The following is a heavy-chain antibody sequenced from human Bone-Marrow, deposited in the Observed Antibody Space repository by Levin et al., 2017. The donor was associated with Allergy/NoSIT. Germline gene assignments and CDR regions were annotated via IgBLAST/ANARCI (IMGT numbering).Heavy chain of an antibody. CDR1: GFSFSNYG. Sequence: PGGSLRLSCAAAGFSFSNYGMHWVRQAPGKGLERVAVISYDGNYKYYGDSIEGRFTISRDNFKNTLYLQMNSLRPEDTAVYYCVKDTGNYYDTTGHLHYWGQGTLVTVSS. D-gene: IGHD3-22*01. CDR2: ISYDGNYK. CDR3: VKDTGNYYDTTGHLHY. J-gene: IGHJ4*02. V-gene: IGHV3-30*18.